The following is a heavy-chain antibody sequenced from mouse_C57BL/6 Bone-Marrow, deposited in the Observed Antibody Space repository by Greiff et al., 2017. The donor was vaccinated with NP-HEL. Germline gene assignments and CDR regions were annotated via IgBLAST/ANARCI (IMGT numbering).Heavy chain of an antibody. Sequence: DVKLVESGGGLVKPGGSLKLSCAASGFTFSSYAMSWVRQTPEKRLEWVATISDGGSYTYYADNVKGRFTISRDNAKNNLYLQMSHLKSEDTAMYYCARDRADGWGQGTTLTVSA. CDR1: GFTFSSYA. J-gene: IGHJ2*01. CDR2: ISDGGSYT. V-gene: IGHV5-4*01. CDR3: ARDRADG.